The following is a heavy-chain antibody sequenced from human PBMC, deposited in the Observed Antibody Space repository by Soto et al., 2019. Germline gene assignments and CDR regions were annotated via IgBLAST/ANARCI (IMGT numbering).Heavy chain of an antibody. CDR2: IYPGDSDT. Sequence: GGSLKISCKGSGYSFTSYWIGWVRQMPGKGLEWMGIIYPGDSDTRYSPSFQGQVTISADKSISTAYLELNSLISEDTAVYYCATPQDYDGCLDSWGQGTLVTVSS. CDR1: GYSFTSYW. CDR3: ATPQDYDGCLDS. D-gene: IGHD3-22*01. V-gene: IGHV5-51*01. J-gene: IGHJ4*02.